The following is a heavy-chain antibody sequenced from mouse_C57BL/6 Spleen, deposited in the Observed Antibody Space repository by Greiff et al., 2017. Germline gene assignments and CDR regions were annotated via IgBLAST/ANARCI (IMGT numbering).Heavy chain of an antibody. J-gene: IGHJ2*01. D-gene: IGHD1-1*01. CDR1: GYAFSSSW. CDR2: IYPGDGDT. V-gene: IGHV1-82*01. Sequence: QVQLQQSGPELVKPGASVKISCKASGYAFSSSWMSWVKQRPGKGLEWIGRIYPGDGDTNYNGKFKGKATLTADKSSSTAYMQLSSLTSEDSAVYFCARGTTVVAFDYWGQGTTLTVSS. CDR3: ARGTTVVAFDY.